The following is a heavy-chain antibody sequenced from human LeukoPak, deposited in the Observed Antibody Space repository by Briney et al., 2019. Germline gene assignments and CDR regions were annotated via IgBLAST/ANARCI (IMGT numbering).Heavy chain of an antibody. CDR3: ARERLLWFGEPTTPDY. J-gene: IGHJ4*02. Sequence: SETLSLTCTVSGGSISSSSYYWGWIRQPPGKGLEWIGSIYYSGSTYYNPSLKSRVTISVDTSKNQFSLKLSSVTAADTAVYYCARERLLWFGEPTTPDYWGQGTLVTVSS. CDR1: GGSISSSSYY. CDR2: IYYSGST. D-gene: IGHD3-10*01. V-gene: IGHV4-39*07.